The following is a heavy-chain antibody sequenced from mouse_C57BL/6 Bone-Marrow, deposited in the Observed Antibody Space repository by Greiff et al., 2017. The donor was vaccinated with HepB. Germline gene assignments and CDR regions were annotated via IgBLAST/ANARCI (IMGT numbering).Heavy chain of an antibody. CDR1: GYTFPDYE. J-gene: IGHJ2*01. D-gene: IGHD2-5*01. CDR3: TRMPTIVTLDY. V-gene: IGHV1-15*01. Sequence: VQLQQSGAELVRPGASVTLFCKASGYTFPDYEMHWVKQTPVHGREWVRAIDHETGGTAYNQKFKGKAILTADKSSITAYMELRSLTSEDSAVYYCTRMPTIVTLDYWGQGTTLTVSS. CDR2: IDHETGGT.